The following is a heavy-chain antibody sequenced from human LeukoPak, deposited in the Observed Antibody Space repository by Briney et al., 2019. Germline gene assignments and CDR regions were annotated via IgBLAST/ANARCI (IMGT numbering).Heavy chain of an antibody. CDR2: IIPILGIA. Sequence: GASVKVSCKASGGTFSSYAISWVRQAPGQGLEWMGRIIPILGIANYAQKFQGRVTITADKSTSTAYMELSSLRSEDTAVYYCAREVPDYGDFALGYWGQGTLVTVSS. CDR3: AREVPDYGDFALGY. J-gene: IGHJ4*02. CDR1: GGTFSSYA. D-gene: IGHD4-17*01. V-gene: IGHV1-69*04.